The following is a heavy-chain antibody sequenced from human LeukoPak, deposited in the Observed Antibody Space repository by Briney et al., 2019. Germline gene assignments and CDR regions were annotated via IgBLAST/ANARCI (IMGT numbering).Heavy chain of an antibody. Sequence: ASVKVSCKISGYTFTDYYIHWVRQAPGQGLEWMGRSNPNSGGTNSAQKFQDRVTMIRDTSISTAYMELSNLKSDDTAIYYCARGPYYFDYWGQGTLVTVSS. CDR2: SNPNSGGT. V-gene: IGHV1-2*06. J-gene: IGHJ4*02. CDR1: GYTFTDYY. CDR3: ARGPYYFDY.